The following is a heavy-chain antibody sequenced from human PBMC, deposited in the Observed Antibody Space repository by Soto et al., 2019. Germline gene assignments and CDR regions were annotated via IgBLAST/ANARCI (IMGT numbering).Heavy chain of an antibody. J-gene: IGHJ4*02. Sequence: PGESLKISCKGSGYSFTSYWIGWVRQMPGKGLEWMGIIYPGDSETRYSPSFQGQVTISADKSINTAYLQWSSLKASDTAMYYCARQPPPSPYDSSGFYYYFDYWGQGTLVTVSS. CDR1: GYSFTSYW. V-gene: IGHV5-51*01. CDR2: IYPGDSET. D-gene: IGHD3-22*01. CDR3: ARQPPPSPYDSSGFYYYFDY.